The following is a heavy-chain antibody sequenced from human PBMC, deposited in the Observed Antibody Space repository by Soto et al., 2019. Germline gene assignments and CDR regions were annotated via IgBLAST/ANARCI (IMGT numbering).Heavy chain of an antibody. CDR1: GGSISSSSYY. V-gene: IGHV4-39*01. CDR3: ARLKGMTTVTTWRDYYYYYMDV. J-gene: IGHJ6*03. CDR2: IYYSGST. Sequence: PSETLSLTCTVSGGSISSSSYYWGWIRQPPGKGLEWIGSIYYSGSTYYNPSLKSRVTISVDTSKNQFSLKLSSVTAADTAVYYCARLKGMTTVTTWRDYYYYYMDVWGKGTTVTDSS. D-gene: IGHD4-17*01.